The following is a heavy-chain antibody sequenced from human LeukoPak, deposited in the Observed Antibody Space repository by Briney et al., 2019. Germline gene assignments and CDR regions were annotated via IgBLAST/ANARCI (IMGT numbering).Heavy chain of an antibody. CDR2: ISSSSSYI. CDR3: ARDRGDSSGNDALDI. J-gene: IGHJ3*02. V-gene: IGHV3-21*01. D-gene: IGHD3-22*01. Sequence: GGSLRLSCAASGVTFSSYSMNWVRQAPGKGLEWVSSISSSSSYIYYADSVKGRFTISRDNAKNSLYLQMNSLRAEDTAVYYCARDRGDSSGNDALDIWGQGTMVTVSS. CDR1: GVTFSSYS.